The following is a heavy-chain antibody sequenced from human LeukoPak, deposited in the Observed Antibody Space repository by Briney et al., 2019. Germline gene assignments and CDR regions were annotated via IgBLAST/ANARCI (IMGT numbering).Heavy chain of an antibody. CDR2: IWYDGSDK. CDR3: ARRVQYYFDY. Sequence: GGSLRLSCAASGFIFSNYDMHWVRQAPGKGLEWVAVIWYDGSDKHYADSVQGRFTISRDNSKNSLYLQMNSLRAEDAALYYCARRVQYYFDYWGQGTLVTVSS. V-gene: IGHV3-33*01. J-gene: IGHJ4*02. CDR1: GFIFSNYD.